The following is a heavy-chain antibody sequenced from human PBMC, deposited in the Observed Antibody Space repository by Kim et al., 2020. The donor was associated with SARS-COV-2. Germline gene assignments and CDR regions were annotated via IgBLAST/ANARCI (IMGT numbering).Heavy chain of an antibody. CDR2: ISSWSTYI. V-gene: IGHV3-21*01. D-gene: IGHD1-26*01. CDR1: GFSFTSYA. Sequence: GGSLRLSCAASGFSFTSYAMNWVRQAPGRGLEWVSSISSWSTYIYYADSVKGRFSISRDNANKVLHLQLTNVRAEDTAVYFCSREFGHWGADDGMDVWGQGTTVTVSS. J-gene: IGHJ6*02. CDR3: SREFGHWGADDGMDV.